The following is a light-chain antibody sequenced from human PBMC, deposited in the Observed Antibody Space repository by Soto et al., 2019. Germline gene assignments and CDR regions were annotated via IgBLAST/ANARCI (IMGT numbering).Light chain of an antibody. Sequence: QSALTQPASVSGSPGQSITISCTGTSSDVGNYKYVSWYQQHPGKAPKLMIYEVSNRPTGVSNRFSGSKSGNTASLTISGLQPEDEALYHCCSPAGSSSVYVLGTGTKVTVL. J-gene: IGLJ1*01. CDR3: CSPAGSSSVYV. CDR1: SSDVGNYKY. CDR2: EVS. V-gene: IGLV2-23*02.